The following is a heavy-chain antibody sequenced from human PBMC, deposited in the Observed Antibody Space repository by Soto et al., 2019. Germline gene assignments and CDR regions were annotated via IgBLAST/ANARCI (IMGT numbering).Heavy chain of an antibody. D-gene: IGHD2-21*02. Sequence: SETLSLTCTVSGGSISSSSYYWGWIRQPPGKGLEWIGSIYYSGSTYYNPSLRSRVTISIDTSNNQFSLKLSSVTAADTAVYYCARASGGNSGWGHWSDPWGQGTLVTVSS. CDR2: IYYSGST. J-gene: IGHJ5*02. CDR1: GGSISSSSYY. CDR3: ARASGGNSGWGHWSDP. V-gene: IGHV4-39*07.